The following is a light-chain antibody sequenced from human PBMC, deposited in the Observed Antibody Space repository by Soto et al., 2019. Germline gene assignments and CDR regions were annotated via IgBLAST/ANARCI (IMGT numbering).Light chain of an antibody. CDR3: AAWDDSLNGNYV. CDR2: SNN. CDR1: SSNIGSNT. V-gene: IGLV1-44*01. Sequence: SGLTQTPSASGTPGQRVTISCSGRSSNIGSNTVNWYQQLPGTAPKLLIYSNNQRPSGVPDRFSGSKSGTSASLAISGLQSEDEADYYCAAWDDSLNGNYVFGTGTKVTVL. J-gene: IGLJ1*01.